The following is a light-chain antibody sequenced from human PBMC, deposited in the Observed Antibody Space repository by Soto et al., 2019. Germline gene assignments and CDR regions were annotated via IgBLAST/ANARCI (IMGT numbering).Light chain of an antibody. CDR3: QQYHNTPQSHP. CDR1: QRISSDY. V-gene: IGKV3-20*01. Sequence: EIVLTQSPGTLALSPAGRATLSCRASQRISSDYVARYQQKFGQAPRLLIYDPSRKTSGIPDRFRPLGSGADFTVSIRRVEREDFVVYYSQQYHNTPQSHPFGQGTKVDIK. J-gene: IGKJ2*01. CDR2: DPS.